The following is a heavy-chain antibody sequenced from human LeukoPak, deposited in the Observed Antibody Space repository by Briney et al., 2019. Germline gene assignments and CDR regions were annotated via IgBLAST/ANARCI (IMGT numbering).Heavy chain of an antibody. CDR1: GYTFTSYW. J-gene: IGHJ6*03. D-gene: IGHD4-11*01. CDR2: IYPGDSDT. V-gene: IGHV5-51*01. CDR3: ARYSRLPSSTVTTNYYYMDV. Sequence: GESLKISCKGSGYTFTSYWIGWVRQMPGKGLEWMGIIYPGDSDTRYSPSFQGQVTISADKSINTAYLQWSSLKASDTAMFYCARYSRLPSSTVTTNYYYMDVWGKGTTVTVSS.